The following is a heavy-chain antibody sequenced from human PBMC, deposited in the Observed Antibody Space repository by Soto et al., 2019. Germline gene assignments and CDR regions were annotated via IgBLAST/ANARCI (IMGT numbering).Heavy chain of an antibody. CDR1: GGSINNHY. V-gene: IGHV4-59*08. J-gene: IGHJ4*02. D-gene: IGHD2-8*01. CDR2: VYYTGST. Sequence: QVQLQESGPAVVRPSGTLSLTCTVSGGSINNHYWSWFRQPPGMGLEWIGDVYYTGSTNYSPSLKGRVTISVDTSKNQFSPRLSSVTAADTAVYYCTRANYFDYWGQGTLVTVSS. CDR3: TRANYFDY.